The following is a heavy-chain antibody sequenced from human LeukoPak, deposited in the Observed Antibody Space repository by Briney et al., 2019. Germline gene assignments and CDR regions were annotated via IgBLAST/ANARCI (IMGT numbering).Heavy chain of an antibody. CDR3: ALSFAVADGVWNY. CDR1: GFTFSNYG. CDR2: IGYDGSNI. Sequence: PGGSLRLSCVSSGFTFSNYGMHWVRQAPGKGLQWVAYIGYDGSNIFYGDSVKGRFTISRDNSKNTLYLQMNSLRAEDTAVYYCALSFAVADGVWNYWGQGTLVTVSS. D-gene: IGHD6-19*01. J-gene: IGHJ4*02. V-gene: IGHV3-30*02.